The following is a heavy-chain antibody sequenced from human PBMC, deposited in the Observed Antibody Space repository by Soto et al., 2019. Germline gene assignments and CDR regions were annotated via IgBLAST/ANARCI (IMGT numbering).Heavy chain of an antibody. CDR1: GESVSSNSPA. CDR3: AREGRSWYDGFDY. J-gene: IGHJ4*02. CDR2: TYYRSQGSS. D-gene: IGHD6-13*01. V-gene: IGHV6-1*01. Sequence: SHTLSLTCAISGESVSSNSPAWNWIRQSPSRGLEWLGRTYYRSQGSSDYAVSVKSRITVNPDTSKNQFSLQLNSVTPEDTAVYYWAREGRSWYDGFDYWGQGTLVTVSS.